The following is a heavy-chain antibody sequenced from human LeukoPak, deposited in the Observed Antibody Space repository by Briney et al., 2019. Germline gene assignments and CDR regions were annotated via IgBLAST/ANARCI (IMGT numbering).Heavy chain of an antibody. Sequence: SVKVSCKASGYTFTGYYMHWVRQAPGQGREWMGRINPNSGGTNYAQKFQGRVTMTRDTSISTAYMELSRLRSDDTAVYYCAKTMVRGEKDYCGQGNLVTVSS. CDR3: AKTMVRGEKDY. CDR2: INPNSGGT. V-gene: IGHV1-2*06. J-gene: IGHJ4*02. CDR1: GYTFTGYY. D-gene: IGHD3-10*01.